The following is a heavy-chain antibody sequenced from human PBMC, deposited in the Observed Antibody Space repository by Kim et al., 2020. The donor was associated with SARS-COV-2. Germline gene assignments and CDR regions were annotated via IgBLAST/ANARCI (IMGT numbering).Heavy chain of an antibody. D-gene: IGHD4-17*01. J-gene: IGHJ4*02. CDR1: GGSFSGYY. CDR3: ARGSTVTTFDY. Sequence: SETLSLTCAVYGGSFSGYYWSWIRQPPGKGLEWIGEINHSGSTNYNPSLKSRVTISVDTSKNQFSLKLSSVTAADTAVYYCARGSTVTTFDYWGQGTLVTVSS. CDR2: INHSGST. V-gene: IGHV4-34*01.